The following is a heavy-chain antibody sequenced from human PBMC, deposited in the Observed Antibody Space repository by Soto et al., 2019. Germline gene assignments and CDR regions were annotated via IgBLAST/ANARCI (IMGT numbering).Heavy chain of an antibody. CDR1: GYTFTTSW. J-gene: IGHJ4*02. V-gene: IGHV5-51*01. CDR2: IFPGDSDT. CDR3: ARHTSSSFDNGYYYYRFDF. Sequence: GESLKISCQASGYTFTTSWIAWVRQTPGKGLEWMGIIFPGDSDTRYNPSFQGQVTISVDNSINTAYLRWNSLKASDTATYFCARHTSSSFDNGYYYYRFDFWGPGTLVTVSS. D-gene: IGHD3-16*01.